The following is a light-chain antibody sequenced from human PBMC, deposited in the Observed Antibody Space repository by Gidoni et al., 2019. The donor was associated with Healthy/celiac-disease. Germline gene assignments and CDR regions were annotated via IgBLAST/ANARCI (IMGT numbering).Light chain of an antibody. J-gene: IGLJ1*01. CDR1: KLGDKY. CDR3: QAWDSSTAFYV. Sequence: SYELTQPPSVPVSPGQTASITCSGDKLGDKYACWYQQKPGQSPVLVIDQDSKRPSGIPERFSGSNSGNTATLTISGTQAMDEADYYCQAWDSSTAFYVFGTGTKVTVL. CDR2: QDS. V-gene: IGLV3-1*01.